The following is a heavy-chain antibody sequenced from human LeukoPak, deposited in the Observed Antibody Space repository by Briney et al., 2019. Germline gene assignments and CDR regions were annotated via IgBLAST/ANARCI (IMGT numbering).Heavy chain of an antibody. D-gene: IGHD6-19*01. J-gene: IGHJ5*02. CDR1: GFTFSSYA. Sequence: GGSLRLSCAASGFTFSSYAMHWVCQAPGKGLEWVAVISYDGSHKYYPDSVKGRFTVSRDNSKNTLYLQMNSLRADDTAVYYCARAQYSSGWSDWFDPWGQGTLVTVSS. CDR3: ARAQYSSGWSDWFDP. V-gene: IGHV3-30*04. CDR2: ISYDGSHK.